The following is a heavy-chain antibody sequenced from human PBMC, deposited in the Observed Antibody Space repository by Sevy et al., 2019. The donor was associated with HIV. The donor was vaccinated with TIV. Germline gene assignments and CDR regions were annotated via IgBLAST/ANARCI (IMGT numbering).Heavy chain of an antibody. CDR3: ARDPETVVVAATFDH. J-gene: IGHJ4*02. V-gene: IGHV3-11*01. CDR1: GFTFSDYY. Sequence: GGSLRLSCAASGFTFSDYYMSWIRQAPGKGLEWVSYISSSGSTIYYADSVKGRFTISRDNAKNSLYLQMNSLRAEDTAVYYCARDPETVVVAATFDHWGQGTLVTVSS. CDR2: ISSSGSTI. D-gene: IGHD2-15*01.